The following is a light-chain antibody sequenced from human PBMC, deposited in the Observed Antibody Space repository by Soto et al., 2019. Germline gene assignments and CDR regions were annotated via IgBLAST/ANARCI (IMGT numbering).Light chain of an antibody. J-gene: IGKJ5*01. CDR2: AAS. CDR3: QQLHGYPIT. V-gene: IGKV1-9*01. Sequence: ILLTQSPSSLSASVGDRFTITFRASQGIDTSLAWYQQKPGKAPKLLIYAASNFQSGVPSRFSGSGSGTHFTLTISSLQPEDFATYYCQQLHGYPITFGQGTRLEIK. CDR1: QGIDTS.